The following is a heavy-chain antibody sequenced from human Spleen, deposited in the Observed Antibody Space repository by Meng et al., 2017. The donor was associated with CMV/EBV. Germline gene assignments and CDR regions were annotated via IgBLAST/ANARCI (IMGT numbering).Heavy chain of an antibody. CDR3: ARGDGHRNGAFDI. J-gene: IGHJ3*02. CDR2: IRSVHNII. V-gene: IGHV3-48*04. CDR1: GFTFSSYA. Sequence: GESLKISCAASGFTFSSYAMHWVRQAPGKGLEWVSYIRSVHNIIQQADSVKYADSVKGRFTISRDNAKNSLYLQMDSLTPEDTAAYFCARGDGHRNGAFDIWGQGTVVTVSS. D-gene: IGHD5-24*01.